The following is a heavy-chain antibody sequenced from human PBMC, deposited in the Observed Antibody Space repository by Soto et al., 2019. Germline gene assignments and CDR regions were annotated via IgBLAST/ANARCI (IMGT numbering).Heavy chain of an antibody. V-gene: IGHV1-3*05. CDR3: ARSIVVVTALDY. J-gene: IGHJ4*02. Sequence: QVQLVQSGAEEKKPGASVKVSCKASGYTFTSYAMHWVRQAPGQRLEWMGWINAGNGNTKYSQKFQGRGTSTRATSASTAYMGLSSLRSEDTAVDYCARSIVVVTALDYWGQGTLVTVSS. CDR1: GYTFTSYA. CDR2: INAGNGNT. D-gene: IGHD2-21*02.